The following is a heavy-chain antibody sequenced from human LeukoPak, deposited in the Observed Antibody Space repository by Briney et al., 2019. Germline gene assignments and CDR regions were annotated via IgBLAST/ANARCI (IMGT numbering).Heavy chain of an antibody. CDR2: ISGSGGST. V-gene: IGHV3-23*01. D-gene: IGHD5-12*01. J-gene: IGHJ5*02. CDR1: GFTFSSYA. Sequence: PGGSLRLSCAASGFTFSSYAMSWVRQAPGKGLEWVSAISGSGGSTYYADSVKGRFTISRDNSKNTLYLQMNSLRAEDTAVYYCAKDMDSGYDLNWFDPWGQGTLVTVSS. CDR3: AKDMDSGYDLNWFDP.